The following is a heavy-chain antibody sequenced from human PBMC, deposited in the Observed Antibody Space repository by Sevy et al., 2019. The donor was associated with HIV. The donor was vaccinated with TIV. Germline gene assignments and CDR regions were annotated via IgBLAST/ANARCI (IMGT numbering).Heavy chain of an antibody. CDR3: ARAGATIFGIVTMSFDV. J-gene: IGHJ4*02. CDR2: TYYRSKWYN. Sequence: KQSQTLSLTCAISGDSVSTNSAVWNWIRQSPSRGLEWLGRTYYRSKWYNDYSVSLKGRLTITPDTSKNQFSLHLKSVTADDTAVYFCARAGATIFGIVTMSFDVWGQGTLVTVSS. D-gene: IGHD3-3*01. CDR1: GDSVSTNSAV. V-gene: IGHV6-1*01.